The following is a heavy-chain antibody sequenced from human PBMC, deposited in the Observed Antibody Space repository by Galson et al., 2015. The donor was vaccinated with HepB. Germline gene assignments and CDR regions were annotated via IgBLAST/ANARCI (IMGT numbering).Heavy chain of an antibody. CDR1: GFTFSSYG. V-gene: IGHV3-30*18. D-gene: IGHD3-10*01. CDR3: AKVDIRGPPTHALDY. Sequence: SLRLSCAASGFTFSSYGMHWVRQAPGKGLEWVAVISYDGSNKYYADSVKGRFTISRDNSKNTLYLQMNSLRAEDTAVYYCAKVDIRGPPTHALDYWGQGTLVTVSS. J-gene: IGHJ4*02. CDR2: ISYDGSNK.